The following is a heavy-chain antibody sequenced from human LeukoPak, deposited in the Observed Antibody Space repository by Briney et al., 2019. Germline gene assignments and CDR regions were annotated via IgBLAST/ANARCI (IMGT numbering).Heavy chain of an antibody. CDR1: GFTFSSYG. J-gene: IGHJ6*03. CDR2: IRYDGSNK. CDR3: AKDHDFYGSGSYRSRRSYYMDV. D-gene: IGHD3-10*01. V-gene: IGHV3-30*02. Sequence: GGSLRLSCAASGFTFSSYGMHWVRQAPGKGLEWVAFIRYDGSNKYYADSVKGRFTISRDNSKNTLYLQMNSLRAEDTAVYYCAKDHDFYGSGSYRSRRSYYMDVWGKGTTVTISS.